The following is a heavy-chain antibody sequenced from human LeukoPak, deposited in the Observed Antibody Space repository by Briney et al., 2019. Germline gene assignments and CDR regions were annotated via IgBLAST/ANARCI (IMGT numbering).Heavy chain of an antibody. J-gene: IGHJ5*02. CDR1: GGSISSISSNNYH. V-gene: IGHV4-39*07. CDR3: ARGSLDADWFDP. CDR2: IYYSGST. Sequence: PSETLSLTCIVSGGSISSISSNNYHWGWIRQPPGKGLEWIGSIYYSGSTYYNPSLKSRVTISVDRSRNQFSLKLSSVTAADTAVYYCARGSLDADWFDPWGQGTLVTVSS. D-gene: IGHD3-16*02.